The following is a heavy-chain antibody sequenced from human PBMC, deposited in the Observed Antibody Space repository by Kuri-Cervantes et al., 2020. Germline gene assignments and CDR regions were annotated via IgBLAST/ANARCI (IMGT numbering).Heavy chain of an antibody. CDR2: INPNSGGT. D-gene: IGHD6-19*01. J-gene: IGHJ4*02. CDR3: ATWGSGWYRYYFDY. CDR1: GYTFTGYY. V-gene: IGHV1-2*04. Sequence: ASVKVSCKASGYTFTGYYMHWVRQAPGQGLEWMGWINPNSGGTNYAQKFQGWVTMTRDTSISTAYMELSRLRSDDTAVYYCATWGSGWYRYYFDYWGQGTLVTVSS.